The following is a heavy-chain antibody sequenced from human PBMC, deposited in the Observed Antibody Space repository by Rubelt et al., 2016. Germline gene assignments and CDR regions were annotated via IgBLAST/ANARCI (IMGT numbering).Heavy chain of an antibody. J-gene: IGHJ4*02. V-gene: IGHV4-39*01. CDR2: IYYSGST. Sequence: QLQLQESGPGLVKPSETLSLTCTVSGGSISSSSYYWGWIRQPPGKGLEWIGSIYYSGSTYYNPSLKSRVTSSVDTSKNQFSLKLSSVTAADTAVYYCARHPPPKTYGGYDYPSANFDYWGQGTLVTVSS. CDR3: ARHPPPKTYGGYDYPSANFDY. CDR1: GGSISSSSYY. D-gene: IGHD5-12*01.